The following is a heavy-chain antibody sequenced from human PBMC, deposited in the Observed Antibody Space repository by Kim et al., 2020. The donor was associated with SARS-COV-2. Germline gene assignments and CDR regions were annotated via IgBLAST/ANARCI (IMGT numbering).Heavy chain of an antibody. CDR3: AKDWSEGIPDY. Sequence: GGSLRLSCAASGFTFSSYGMHWVRQAPGKGLEWVAVISYDGSNKYYADSVKGRFTISRDNSKNTLYLQMNSLRAEDTAVYYCAKDWSEGIPDYWGQGTLV. J-gene: IGHJ4*02. CDR2: ISYDGSNK. V-gene: IGHV3-30*18. D-gene: IGHD3-3*01. CDR1: GFTFSSYG.